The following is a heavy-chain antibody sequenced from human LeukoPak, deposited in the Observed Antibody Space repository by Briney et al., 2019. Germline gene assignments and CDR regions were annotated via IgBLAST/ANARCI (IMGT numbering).Heavy chain of an antibody. D-gene: IGHD3-10*01. V-gene: IGHV1-2*06. CDR1: GYTFSGYY. Sequence: ASVKVSCKASGYTFSGYYMHWVRQAPGQGLEWVGRINPNSGGTNYAQKFQGRVTMTRYTSISTAYMELSRLRSDDTAVYYSSRVDDHYYGSGSYYFDWFDPWGQGTLVTVSS. CDR2: INPNSGGT. CDR3: SRVDDHYYGSGSYYFDWFDP. J-gene: IGHJ5*02.